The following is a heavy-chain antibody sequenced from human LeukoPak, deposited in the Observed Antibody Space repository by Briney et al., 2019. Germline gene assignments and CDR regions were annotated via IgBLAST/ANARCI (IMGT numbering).Heavy chain of an antibody. CDR1: GYTIINHD. Sequence: GASVKVSCKGYGYTIINHDIDWVRQAAGQGLEWMGWMNPNSGNTGYAQKFQGRVTMTRNTSISTAYMELSSLRSEDTAVYYCARALRYYYDSSGLNWFDPWGQGTLVTVSS. J-gene: IGHJ5*02. D-gene: IGHD3-22*01. V-gene: IGHV1-8*02. CDR2: MNPNSGNT. CDR3: ARALRYYYDSSGLNWFDP.